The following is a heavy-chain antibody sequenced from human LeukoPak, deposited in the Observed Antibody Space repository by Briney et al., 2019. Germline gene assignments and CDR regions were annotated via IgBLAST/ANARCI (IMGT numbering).Heavy chain of an antibody. Sequence: PSETLSLTCTVSGGSISSYYWSWIRQPPGKGLEWMGYIYYSGRTNYNPSLKSRVNISVDTSKNQFSLKLSSVTAADTAVYYCARDPFSGSYWYFDLWGRGTLVTVSS. D-gene: IGHD1-26*01. CDR2: IYYSGRT. CDR3: ARDPFSGSYWYFDL. V-gene: IGHV4-59*01. CDR1: GGSISSYY. J-gene: IGHJ2*01.